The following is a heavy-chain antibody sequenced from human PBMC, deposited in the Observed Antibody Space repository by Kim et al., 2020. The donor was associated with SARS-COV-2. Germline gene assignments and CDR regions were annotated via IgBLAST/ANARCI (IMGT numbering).Heavy chain of an antibody. D-gene: IGHD6-19*01. CDR1: GYTFTSYV. Sequence: ASVKVSCKASGYTFTSYVMIWVRQAPGQGLEWMGWINTNSGNPTYAQGFTGRFVFSLDTSVSTAYLQISSLKAEDTAVYYCARGVHSSGWYTVVYYGMDVWGQGTTVTVSS. CDR3: ARGVHSSGWYTVVYYGMDV. V-gene: IGHV7-4-1*02. J-gene: IGHJ6*02. CDR2: INTNSGNP.